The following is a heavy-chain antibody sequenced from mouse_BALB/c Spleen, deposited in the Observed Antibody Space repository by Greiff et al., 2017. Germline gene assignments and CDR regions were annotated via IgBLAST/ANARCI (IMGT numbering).Heavy chain of an antibody. CDR1: GFTFSSYG. V-gene: IGHV5-6*01. J-gene: IGHJ4*01. CDR3: ARHRGNHLYYAMDY. CDR2: ISSGGSYT. D-gene: IGHD2-1*01. Sequence: EVQLQESGGDLVKPGGSLKLSCAASGFTFSSYGMSWVRQTPDKRLEWVATISSGGSYTYYPDSVKGRFTISRDNAKNTLYLQMSSLKSEDTAMYYCARHRGNHLYYAMDYWGQGTSVTVSS.